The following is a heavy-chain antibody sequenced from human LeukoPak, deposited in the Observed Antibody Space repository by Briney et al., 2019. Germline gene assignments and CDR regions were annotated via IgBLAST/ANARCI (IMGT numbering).Heavy chain of an antibody. D-gene: IGHD2-2*02. CDR3: ARYCSSTSCYTRGYNARWFDP. CDR2: IYTSGSN. V-gene: IGHV4-4*09. J-gene: IGHJ5*02. Sequence: PSETLSLTCTVSGGSISSYYWSWIRQPPGKGLEWIGYIYTSGSNNYNPSLKSRVSISVDTSKTQFSLKLSSVTAADTAVYYCARYCSSTSCYTRGYNARWFDPWGQGTLVTVSS. CDR1: GGSISSYY.